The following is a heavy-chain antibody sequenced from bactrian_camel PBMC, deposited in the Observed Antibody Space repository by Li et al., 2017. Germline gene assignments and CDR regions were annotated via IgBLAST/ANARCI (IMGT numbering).Heavy chain of an antibody. V-gene: IGHV3S54*01. CDR1: GYTANTNC. D-gene: IGHD1*01. CDR3: AADIGSLDDTCLRMSPMKYNY. CDR2: FYTTNGHT. J-gene: IGHJ4*01. Sequence: VQLVESGGESVQPGGSLRLSCVASGYTANTNCVGWYRQAPGKEREGVAVFYTTNGHTDYTESVKGRFTISRVDAKRTVYLQMNNLQAGDTAMYYCAADIGSLDDTCLRMSPMKYNYWGQGTQVTVS.